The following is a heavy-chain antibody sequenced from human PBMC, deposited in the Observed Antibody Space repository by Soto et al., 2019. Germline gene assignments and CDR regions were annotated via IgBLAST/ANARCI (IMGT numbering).Heavy chain of an antibody. V-gene: IGHV3-23*01. CDR1: GFTISSYA. Sequence: VQLLESGGGLVQPGGSLRLSCAASGFTISSYAMSWVRQAPGMGLEWVSAISDRGDTTHYADSVTGQFTISRDTSKNTLYLQMNILRAEDTAVYYCAQNKPGTTSFDYWGQGTLVTVSS. CDR3: AQNKPGTTSFDY. J-gene: IGHJ4*02. CDR2: ISDRGDTT. D-gene: IGHD1-1*01.